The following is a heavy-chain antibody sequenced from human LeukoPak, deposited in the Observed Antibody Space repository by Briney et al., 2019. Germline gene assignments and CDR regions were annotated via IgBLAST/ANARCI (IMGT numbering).Heavy chain of an antibody. CDR3: AKDPKKGSGSTGYYYYMDV. V-gene: IGHV3-23*01. J-gene: IGHJ6*03. CDR2: ISGSGGST. D-gene: IGHD6-25*01. CDR1: GFTFSTYA. Sequence: PGGSLRLSCAASGFTFSTYAMSWVRQAPGKGLEWVSAISGSGGSTYYADSVKGRFTISRDNSKNTLYLQMNSLRAEDTAVYYCAKDPKKGSGSTGYYYYMDVWGKGTRVTVSS.